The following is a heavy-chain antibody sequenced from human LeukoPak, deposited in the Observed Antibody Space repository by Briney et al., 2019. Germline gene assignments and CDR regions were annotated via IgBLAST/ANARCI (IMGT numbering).Heavy chain of an antibody. J-gene: IGHJ6*02. CDR2: IKQDGSEK. D-gene: IGHD5-18*01. V-gene: IGHV3-7*03. CDR1: GFTFSSYW. Sequence: GGSLRLSCAASGFTFSSYWMSWVRQAPGKGLEWVANIKQDGSEKYYVDSVKGRFTISRDNAKNSLYLQMNSLRAEDTAVYYCARDKYSGGTQLWLKAPIYGMDVWGQGTTVTVSS. CDR3: ARDKYSGGTQLWLKAPIYGMDV.